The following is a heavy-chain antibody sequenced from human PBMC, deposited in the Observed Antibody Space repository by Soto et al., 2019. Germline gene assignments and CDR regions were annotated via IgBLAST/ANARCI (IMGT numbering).Heavy chain of an antibody. CDR2: TYYRSKWYN. J-gene: IGHJ4*02. CDR1: GDSVSSNRAE. Sequence: SQTLSLTCAISGDSVSSNRAEWNWVRQSPSRGLERLGRTYYRSKWYNDYAVSLKSRITINPDTSKNLLSLQLSSVTPEDTAVYYCARVVGSSYFDYWGQGIMVTVSS. CDR3: ARVVGSSYFDY. V-gene: IGHV6-1*01. D-gene: IGHD2-15*01.